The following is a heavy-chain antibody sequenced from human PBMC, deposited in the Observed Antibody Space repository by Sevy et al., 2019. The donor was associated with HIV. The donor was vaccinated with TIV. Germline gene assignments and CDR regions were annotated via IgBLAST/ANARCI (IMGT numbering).Heavy chain of an antibody. CDR3: ARGSGVLIFDY. D-gene: IGHD2-8*01. CDR2: IYYSGST. CDR1: GGSISSYY. Sequence: SETLSLTCTVSGGSISSYYWSWIRQPPGKGLEWIGYIYYSGSTNYNPSLKSRVTISVDTSKNQFSLKLSSVTAADTAVYYCARGSGVLIFDYWGQGTLVTVSS. V-gene: IGHV4-59*01. J-gene: IGHJ4*02.